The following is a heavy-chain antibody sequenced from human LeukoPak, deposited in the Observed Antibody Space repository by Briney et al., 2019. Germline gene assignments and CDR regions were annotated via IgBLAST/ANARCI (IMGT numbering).Heavy chain of an antibody. V-gene: IGHV1-69*05. CDR1: GGTFSSYA. D-gene: IGHD5-18*01. CDR2: IIPIFGTA. CDR3: AREGDTAMVLFY. J-gene: IGHJ4*02. Sequence: ASVKVSCKASGGTFSSYAISWVRQAPGQGLEWMGGIIPIFGTANYAQKFQGRVTITTDESTSAAYMELSSLRSEDTAVYYCAREGDTAMVLFYWGQGTLVTVSS.